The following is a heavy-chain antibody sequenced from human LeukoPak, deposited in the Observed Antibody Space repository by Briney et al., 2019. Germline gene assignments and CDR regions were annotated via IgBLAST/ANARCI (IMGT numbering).Heavy chain of an antibody. Sequence: HTGGSLRLSCAASGFTVSSNYMSWVRQAPGKGLEWVSVIYSGGSTYYADSVKGRFTISRDNSKNTLYLQMNSLRAEDTAVYYCASAKRWLHLLDYWGQGTLVTVSS. CDR3: ASAKRWLHLLDY. J-gene: IGHJ4*02. V-gene: IGHV3-53*01. D-gene: IGHD5-24*01. CDR1: GFTVSSNY. CDR2: IYSGGST.